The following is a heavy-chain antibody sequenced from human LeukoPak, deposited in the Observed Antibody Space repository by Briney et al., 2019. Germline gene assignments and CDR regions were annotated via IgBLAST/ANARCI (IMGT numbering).Heavy chain of an antibody. CDR1: GGSISSSSYY. J-gene: IGHJ4*02. D-gene: IGHD1-14*01. V-gene: IGHV4-39*07. CDR2: IYYSGST. Sequence: SETLSLTCTVSGGSISSSSYYWGWIRQPPGKGLEWIGSIYYSGSTYYNPSLKSRVTISVDTSKNQFSLELSSVTAADTAVYYCAREGTNRYYFDYWGQGTLVTVSS. CDR3: AREGTNRYYFDY.